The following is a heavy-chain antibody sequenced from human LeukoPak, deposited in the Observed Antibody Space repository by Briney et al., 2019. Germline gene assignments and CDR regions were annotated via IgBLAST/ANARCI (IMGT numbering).Heavy chain of an antibody. Sequence: PGGSLRLSCAASGFTFSSYGMHWVRQAPGKGLEWVAFIRYDGSNKYYADSVKGRFTISRDNSKNTLYLQMNSLRAEDTAVYYCAKKTDCSSTSCYMIGGSDDAFDIWGQGTMVTVSS. J-gene: IGHJ3*02. CDR1: GFTFSSYG. CDR2: IRYDGSNK. D-gene: IGHD2-2*02. CDR3: AKKTDCSSTSCYMIGGSDDAFDI. V-gene: IGHV3-30*02.